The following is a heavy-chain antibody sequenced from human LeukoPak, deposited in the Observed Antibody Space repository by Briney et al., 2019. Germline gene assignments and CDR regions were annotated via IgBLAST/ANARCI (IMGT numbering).Heavy chain of an antibody. CDR2: IYYSGST. CDR3: ARVRLHYFDY. CDR1: GGSFSSGSYY. V-gene: IGHV4-30-4*08. Sequence: SETLSLTCTVSGGSFSSGSYYWSWIRQPPGKGLEWIGYIYYSGSTYYNPSLKSRVTISVDTSKNQFSLKLSSVTAADTAVYYCARVRLHYFDYWGQGTLVTVSS. J-gene: IGHJ4*02.